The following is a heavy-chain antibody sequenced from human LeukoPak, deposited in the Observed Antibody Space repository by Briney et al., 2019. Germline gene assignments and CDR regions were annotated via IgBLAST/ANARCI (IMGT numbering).Heavy chain of an antibody. J-gene: IGHJ3*02. V-gene: IGHV3-21*04. D-gene: IGHD3/OR15-3a*01. CDR1: GFTFNNYN. CDR3: ARGITENYENYGFDAFDI. Sequence: PGGSLRLSCAASGFTFNNYNMNWVRQAPGKGLEWVSSISSISSSYIYYAASVKGRSTISRDNARNSLYLQMNSLRSEGTAVYYCARGITENYENYGFDAFDIWGQGTMVTVSS. CDR2: ISSISSSYI.